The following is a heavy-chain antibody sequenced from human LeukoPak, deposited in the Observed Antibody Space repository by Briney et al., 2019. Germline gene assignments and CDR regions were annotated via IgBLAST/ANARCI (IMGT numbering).Heavy chain of an antibody. CDR2: INHSGST. J-gene: IGHJ4*02. D-gene: IGHD3-22*01. CDR3: ARGRYYYDSSGYYYAYYFDY. Sequence: PETLSLTPAVYVGSFSGYYWSWIRQPPRKGLEWVGEINHSGSTNYNPSLKSRVTISVDTSKNQFSLKLSSVTAADTAVYYCARGRYYYDSSGYYYAYYFDYWGQGTLVTVSS. CDR1: VGSFSGYY. V-gene: IGHV4-34*01.